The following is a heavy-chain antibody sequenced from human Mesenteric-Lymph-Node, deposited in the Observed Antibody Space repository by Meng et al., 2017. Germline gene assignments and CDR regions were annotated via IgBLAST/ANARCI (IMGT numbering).Heavy chain of an antibody. V-gene: IGHV4-4*07. CDR3: ARLDTFAGDSFDI. CDR2: VHSGGNN. J-gene: IGHJ3*02. Sequence: SETLSLTCTVSGGYIGSYFWSWIRQPAGKGLEWIGRVHSGGNNKYNPSLKSRLTMSVDTSKNQVSLKLTSVTAADTAIYYCARLDTFAGDSFDIWGQGTTVTVSS. D-gene: IGHD2/OR15-2a*01. CDR1: GGYIGSYF.